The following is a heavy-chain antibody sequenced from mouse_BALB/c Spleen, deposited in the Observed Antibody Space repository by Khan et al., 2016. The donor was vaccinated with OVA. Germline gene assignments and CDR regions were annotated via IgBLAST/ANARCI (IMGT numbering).Heavy chain of an antibody. CDR1: GFSLTSYG. J-gene: IGHJ4*01. CDR3: TRGNIYAMDY. CDR2: IWSDGAS. Sequence: VELVESGPGLVAPSQSLSITCTVSGFSLTSYGVHWVRQPPGKGLEWLIVIWSDGASTYNSALKSRLSISKENYKSQVFLKMNSLQTDDTAMYXCTRGNIYAMDYWGQGTSVTVSS. V-gene: IGHV2-6*02.